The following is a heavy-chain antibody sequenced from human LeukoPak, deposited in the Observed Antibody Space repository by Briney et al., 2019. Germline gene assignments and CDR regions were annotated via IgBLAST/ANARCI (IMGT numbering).Heavy chain of an antibody. Sequence: ASVKVSCXASGYTFTGYYMHWVRQAPGQGLEWMGWINPNSGGTNYAQKFQGRVTMTRDTSISTAYMELSRLRSDDTAVYYCARGTIFGVVSPDYWGQGTLVTVSS. J-gene: IGHJ4*02. CDR2: INPNSGGT. D-gene: IGHD3-3*01. CDR3: ARGTIFGVVSPDY. V-gene: IGHV1-2*02. CDR1: GYTFTGYY.